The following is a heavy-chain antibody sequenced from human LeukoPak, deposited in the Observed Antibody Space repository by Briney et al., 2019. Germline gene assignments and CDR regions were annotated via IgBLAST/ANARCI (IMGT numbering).Heavy chain of an antibody. CDR3: ARSTPDFWSGYHDY. V-gene: IGHV4-4*07. CDR2: IYTSGTT. J-gene: IGHJ4*02. CDR1: GGSMNFYY. Sequence: SETLSLTCSVSGGSMNFYYWGWVRQPAGKGLEWIGRIYTSGTTKYNPSLKSRVTISVDTSKNQFSLKLSSVTAADTAVYYCARSTPDFWSGYHDYWGQGTLVTVSS. D-gene: IGHD3-3*01.